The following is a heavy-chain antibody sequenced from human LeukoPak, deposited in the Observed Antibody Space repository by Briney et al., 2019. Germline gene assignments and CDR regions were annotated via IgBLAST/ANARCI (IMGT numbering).Heavy chain of an antibody. CDR1: GGTFSSYA. CDR2: IIPILGIA. J-gene: IGHJ4*02. CDR3: ARDYTVRRPGKGYYDSSVADY. D-gene: IGHD3-22*01. V-gene: IGHV1-69*04. Sequence: SVKVSCKASGGTFSSYAISWVRQAPGQGLEWMGRIIPILGIANYAQKFQGRVTITADKSTSTAYMELSSLRSEDTAVYYCARDYTVRRPGKGYYDSSVADYRGQGTLVTVSS.